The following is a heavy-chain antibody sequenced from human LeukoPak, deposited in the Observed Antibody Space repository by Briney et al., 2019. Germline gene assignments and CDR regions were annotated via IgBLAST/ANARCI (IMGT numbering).Heavy chain of an antibody. CDR2: ISAYNGNT. Sequence: GASVKVSCKASGYTFTSYGISWVRQAPGQGLEWMGWISAYNGNTNYAQKLQGRVTMTTDTSTSTAYMELRSLRSDDTAVYYCARDEPLRYDSSGYYPAYWGQGTLVTVSS. CDR1: GYTFTSYG. CDR3: ARDEPLRYDSSGYYPAY. D-gene: IGHD3-22*01. V-gene: IGHV1-18*01. J-gene: IGHJ4*02.